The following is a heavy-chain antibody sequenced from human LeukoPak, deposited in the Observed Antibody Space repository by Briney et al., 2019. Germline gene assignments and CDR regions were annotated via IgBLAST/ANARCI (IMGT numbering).Heavy chain of an antibody. CDR2: IYTSGST. V-gene: IGHV4-4*07. CDR1: GGSISSYY. J-gene: IGHJ4*02. Sequence: SETLSLTCTVSGGSISSYYWSWIRQPAGNGLEWIGRIYTSGSTNYNPSLKSRVTMSVDTSKNQFSLKLSSVTAADTAVCYCARERCSSTSCFFDYWGQGTLVTVSS. CDR3: ARERCSSTSCFFDY. D-gene: IGHD2-2*01.